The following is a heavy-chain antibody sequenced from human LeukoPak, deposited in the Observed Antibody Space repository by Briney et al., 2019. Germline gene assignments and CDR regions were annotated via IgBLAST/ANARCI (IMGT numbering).Heavy chain of an antibody. V-gene: IGHV3-64D*08. J-gene: IGHJ3*02. Sequence: GGSLRLSCSASGFNFNNYAMNWVRQAPGKGLEYVSAISSNGGSTYYADSVKGRCTISRDNSKNTLYLQMSSLRAEDTAVYYCGLAAYYYDSSGSDDAFDIWGQGTMVIVSS. D-gene: IGHD3-22*01. CDR2: ISSNGGST. CDR3: GLAAYYYDSSGSDDAFDI. CDR1: GFNFNNYA.